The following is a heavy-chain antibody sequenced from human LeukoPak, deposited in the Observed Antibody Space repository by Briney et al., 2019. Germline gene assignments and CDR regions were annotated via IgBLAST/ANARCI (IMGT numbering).Heavy chain of an antibody. CDR2: IDNDGNNI. CDR1: GFPMSSYW. CDR3: TRGAYPSGFDI. V-gene: IGHV3-74*01. J-gene: IGHJ3*02. Sequence: GGSLRLSCAASGFPMSSYWMLWVRQVPQKGREWVSRIDNDGNNINHADSVKGRFSVSRDNAKNTLYLQMSSLRVEDTAVYFCTRGAYPSGFDIWGQGTTVTVSS. D-gene: IGHD1-26*01.